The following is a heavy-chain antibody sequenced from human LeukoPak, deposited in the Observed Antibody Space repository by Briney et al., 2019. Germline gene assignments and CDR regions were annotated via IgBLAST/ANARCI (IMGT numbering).Heavy chain of an antibody. D-gene: IGHD3-3*01. Sequence: GASVKVSCKASGYTFTSYDINWVRQATGQGLEWMGWMNPNSGNTGYAQKFQGRVTMTRDTSTSTVYMELSSLRSEDTAVYYCAAVAGLLEWKYYFDYWGQGTLVTVSS. CDR2: MNPNSGNT. CDR3: AAVAGLLEWKYYFDY. V-gene: IGHV1-8*01. CDR1: GYTFTSYD. J-gene: IGHJ4*02.